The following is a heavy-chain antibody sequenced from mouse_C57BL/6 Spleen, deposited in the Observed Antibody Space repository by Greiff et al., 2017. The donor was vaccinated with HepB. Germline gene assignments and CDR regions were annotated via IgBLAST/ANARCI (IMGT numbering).Heavy chain of an antibody. D-gene: IGHD2-1*01. CDR3: ARDPFYYGNYWYFDV. Sequence: EVKLMESGPGLVKPSQSLSLTCSVTGYSITSGYYWNWIRQFPGNKLEWMGYISYDGSNNYNPSLKNRISITRDTSKNQFFLKLNSVTTEDTATYYCARDPFYYGNYWYFDVWGTGTTVTVSS. J-gene: IGHJ1*03. V-gene: IGHV3-6*01. CDR2: ISYDGSN. CDR1: GYSITSGYY.